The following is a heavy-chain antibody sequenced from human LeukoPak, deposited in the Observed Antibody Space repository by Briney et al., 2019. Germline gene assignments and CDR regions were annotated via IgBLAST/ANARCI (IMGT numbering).Heavy chain of an antibody. V-gene: IGHV4-59*08. Sequence: GSLRLSCAASGFTFSSYAMSWVRQAPGKGLEWIGYIHNSGRTNYNPSLKSRVTGFVDTSKNQVSLRLSSVTAADTAVYYCARHGTIASESYFDYWGQGALVTVCS. CDR1: GFTFSSYA. CDR3: ARHGTIASESYFDY. J-gene: IGHJ4*02. D-gene: IGHD1-14*01. CDR2: IHNSGRT.